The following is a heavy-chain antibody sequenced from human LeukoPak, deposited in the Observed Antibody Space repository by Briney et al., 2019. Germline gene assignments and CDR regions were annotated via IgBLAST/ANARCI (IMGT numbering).Heavy chain of an antibody. CDR3: ARARSLTVRLFDY. D-gene: IGHD6-6*01. CDR2: INVDGSI. V-gene: IGHV4-34*01. Sequence: SETLSLTCAVDGGSLSGYFWSWIRQPPGKGLEWIGEINVDGSINYNPSLKSRVSISVDMSRNQFSLSLTSVTAADTAVYYCARARSLTVRLFDYWGQGNLVTVSS. J-gene: IGHJ4*02. CDR1: GGSLSGYF.